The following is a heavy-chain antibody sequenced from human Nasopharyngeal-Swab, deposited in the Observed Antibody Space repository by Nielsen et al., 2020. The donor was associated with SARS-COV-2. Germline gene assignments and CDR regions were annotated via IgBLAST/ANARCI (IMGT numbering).Heavy chain of an antibody. J-gene: IGHJ5*01. Sequence: GESLKISCAASGFTFSSYWMSWVRQAPGKRLEWVANIKQDGSEKYYVDSVKGRFTISRDNAKNSLYLQMNSLRAEDTAVYYCARESTSEDFDCWGQGTLVTVSS. V-gene: IGHV3-7*01. D-gene: IGHD1-1*01. CDR2: IKQDGSEK. CDR1: GFTFSSYW. CDR3: ARESTSEDFDC.